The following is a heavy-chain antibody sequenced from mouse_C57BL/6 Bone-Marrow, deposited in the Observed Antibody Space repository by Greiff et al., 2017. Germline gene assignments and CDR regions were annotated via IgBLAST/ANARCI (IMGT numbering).Heavy chain of an antibody. D-gene: IGHD3-2*02. CDR3: ARKAAQATYFDY. Sequence: QVQLQQPGAELVKPGASVKLSCKASGYTFTSYWMHWVKQRPGQGLEWIGMIHPNSGSTNYNEKFKSKATLTVDKSSSTAYMQLSSLTSEDSAVYYCARKAAQATYFDYWGQGTTLTVSS. CDR1: GYTFTSYW. V-gene: IGHV1-64*01. J-gene: IGHJ2*01. CDR2: IHPNSGST.